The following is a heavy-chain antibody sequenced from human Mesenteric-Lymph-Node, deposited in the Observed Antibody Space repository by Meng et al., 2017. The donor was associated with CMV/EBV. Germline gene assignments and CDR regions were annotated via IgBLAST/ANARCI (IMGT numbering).Heavy chain of an antibody. CDR1: GFTFSSYT. CDR2: ISYDGSNK. V-gene: IGHV3-30*04. J-gene: IGHJ4*02. CDR3: ATLPFGVVVPLDF. Sequence: GGSLRLSCAASGFTFSSYTMHWVRQAPGKGLEWVAVISYDGSNKYYADSVKGRFTISRDNSKNTLYLQMNSLRVEDTAVYHCATLPFGVVVPLDFWGQGTLVTVSS. D-gene: IGHD3-3*01.